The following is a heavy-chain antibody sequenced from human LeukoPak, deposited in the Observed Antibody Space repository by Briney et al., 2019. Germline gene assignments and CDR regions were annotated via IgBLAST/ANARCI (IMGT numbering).Heavy chain of an antibody. CDR2: ISSSTSYI. V-gene: IGHV3-21*01. CDR3: ARVDSSSWSFAGGVLDY. Sequence: PGGSLRLSCAASGFTFSSYGMHWVRQAPGKGLEWVSYISSSTSYIYYADSVKGRFTISRDNAKNSLYLQMNSLRAEDTAVYYCARVDSSSWSFAGGVLDYWGQGTLVTVSS. J-gene: IGHJ4*02. D-gene: IGHD6-13*01. CDR1: GFTFSSYG.